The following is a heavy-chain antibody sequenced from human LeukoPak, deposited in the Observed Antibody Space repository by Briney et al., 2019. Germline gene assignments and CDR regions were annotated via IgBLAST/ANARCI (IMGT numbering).Heavy chain of an antibody. D-gene: IGHD1-26*01. Sequence: SETLSLTCTVSGGSIGSYYWSWIRQPPGKGLEWIGYIYYSGSTNYNPSLKSRVTISVDTSKNQFSLKLSSVTAADTAVYYCARVARYKGSFDYWGQGTLVTVSS. V-gene: IGHV4-59*01. CDR3: ARVARYKGSFDY. CDR2: IYYSGST. J-gene: IGHJ4*02. CDR1: GGSIGSYY.